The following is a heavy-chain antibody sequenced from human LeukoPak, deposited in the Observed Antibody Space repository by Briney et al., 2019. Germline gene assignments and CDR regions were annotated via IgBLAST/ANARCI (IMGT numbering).Heavy chain of an antibody. V-gene: IGHV3-11*06. Sequence: GGSLRLSCAASGFTFSDYSMSWVRQGGGKGMEWVSYIGIDSGNTKYADSVKGRFTISGDKAKNSLYLQMNSLRVEDTAVYYCARDYKYAFDNWGQGTLVTVSS. D-gene: IGHD5-24*01. CDR1: GFTFSDYS. J-gene: IGHJ4*02. CDR3: ARDYKYAFDN. CDR2: IGIDSGNT.